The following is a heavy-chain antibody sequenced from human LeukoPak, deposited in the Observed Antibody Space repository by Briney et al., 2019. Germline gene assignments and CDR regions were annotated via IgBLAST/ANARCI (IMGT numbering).Heavy chain of an antibody. D-gene: IGHD3-22*01. J-gene: IGHJ4*02. CDR2: IVVGSSNT. Sequence: TSVKVSCKASGFTFTSSAVHGVRQARGQRREWIGWIVVGSSNTNYAQKFQERVTITRDMSTSTAYMELSSLRSEDTAVYYCAASYYDSSGYLYFDYWGQGTLVTVSS. V-gene: IGHV1-58*01. CDR3: AASYYDSSGYLYFDY. CDR1: GFTFTSSA.